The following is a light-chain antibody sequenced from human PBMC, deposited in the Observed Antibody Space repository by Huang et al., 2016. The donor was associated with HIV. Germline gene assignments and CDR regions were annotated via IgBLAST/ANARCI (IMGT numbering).Light chain of an antibody. CDR2: YSF. Sequence: DIVFTQSPATLSLSPGQRATLPCRASQNINNYLVGYQQKPGQAPRLLIYYSFNRATGIPARFSGSGSGTDFTLTINTLEPEDFAVYYCQQRGAWPLTFGGGTKVEIK. CDR1: QNINNY. CDR3: QQRGAWPLT. J-gene: IGKJ4*01. V-gene: IGKV3-11*01.